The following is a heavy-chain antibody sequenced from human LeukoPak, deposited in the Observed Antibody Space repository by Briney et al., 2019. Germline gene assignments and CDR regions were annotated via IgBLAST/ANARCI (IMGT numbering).Heavy chain of an antibody. CDR1: GFTFSSYS. CDR3: ARGGGSGSSVLVY. CDR2: ISSSSSYI. D-gene: IGHD3-10*01. Sequence: PGGSLRLSCAASGFTFSSYSMNWVRRAPGKGLEWVSSISSSSSYIYYADSVKGRFTISRDNAKNSLYLQMNSLRAEDTAVYYCARGGGSGSSVLVYWGQGTLVTVSS. V-gene: IGHV3-21*01. J-gene: IGHJ4*02.